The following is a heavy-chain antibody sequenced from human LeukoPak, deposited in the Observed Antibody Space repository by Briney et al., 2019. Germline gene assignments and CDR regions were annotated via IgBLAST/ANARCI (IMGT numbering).Heavy chain of an antibody. V-gene: IGHV4-4*07. CDR3: AIGGIAAAGDAFDI. D-gene: IGHD6-13*01. Sequence: SETLSLTCTVSGGSISDYYWSWMRQPAGKGLQWIGRIYSSGTTNYNPSLKSRVTISLDTSKNQFSLKLSSVTAADTAVYYCAIGGIAAAGDAFDIWGQGTMVTVSS. J-gene: IGHJ3*02. CDR2: IYSSGTT. CDR1: GGSISDYY.